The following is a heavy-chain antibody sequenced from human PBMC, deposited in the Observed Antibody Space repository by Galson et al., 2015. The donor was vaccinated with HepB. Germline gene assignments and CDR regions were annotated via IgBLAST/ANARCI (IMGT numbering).Heavy chain of an antibody. J-gene: IGHJ4*02. CDR1: GYTFSGYY. CDR2: ISPGTGDT. D-gene: IGHD2-2*01. CDR3: ARVGEFCSTTSCYGYYFDH. Sequence: SVKVSCKASGYTFSGYYTHWVRQAPGQGLEWMGWISPGTGDTNYAQTFQGRVTMTRDTSISTAYMELSRLRSDDTAVYFCARVGEFCSTTSCYGYYFDHWGQGTLVTVSS. V-gene: IGHV1-2*02.